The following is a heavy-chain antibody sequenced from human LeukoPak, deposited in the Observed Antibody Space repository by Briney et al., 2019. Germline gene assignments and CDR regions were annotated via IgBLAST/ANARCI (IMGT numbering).Heavy chain of an antibody. V-gene: IGHV3-23*01. CDR1: GFYLWRYA. Sequence: GGSLRLSCAVSGFYLWRYAMSWVRQAPGKGLEWVADISDGGDGTHYADSVQGRFTISRDNSKNTVFLQMLSLRAHDTAFYYCVRANYGGNSGYHFDYWGQGTLVTVSS. CDR2: ISDGGDGT. CDR3: VRANYGGNSGYHFDY. D-gene: IGHD4-23*01. J-gene: IGHJ4*02.